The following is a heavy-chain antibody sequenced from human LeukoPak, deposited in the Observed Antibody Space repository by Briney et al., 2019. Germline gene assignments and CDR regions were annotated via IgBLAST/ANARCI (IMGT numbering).Heavy chain of an antibody. V-gene: IGHV4-61*02. CDR3: ARGSVLRYPGYGGNGDYFDY. CDR2: IHTSGST. J-gene: IGHJ4*02. CDR1: GGSISSGSYY. D-gene: IGHD4-23*01. Sequence: SETLSLTCTVSGGSISSGSYYWSWIRQPAGKGLEWIGRIHTSGSTNYNPSLKSRVTISVDTSKDQFSLKLSSVTAADTAVYYSARGSVLRYPGYGGNGDYFDYWGQGTLVTVSS.